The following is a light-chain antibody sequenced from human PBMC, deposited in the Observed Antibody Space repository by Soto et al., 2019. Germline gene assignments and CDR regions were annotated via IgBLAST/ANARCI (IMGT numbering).Light chain of an antibody. CDR2: KAS. CDR1: QTIGSW. CDR3: QQCNSYPWT. Sequence: DIQMTQSPSTLSASVGDRVTITFRARQTIGSWLAWYQQKAGKAPKLLIYKASSLESGVPSRFSGSGSGTEFTLTISSLQPDDFATYYCQQCNSYPWTFGQGTKVDIK. V-gene: IGKV1-5*03. J-gene: IGKJ1*01.